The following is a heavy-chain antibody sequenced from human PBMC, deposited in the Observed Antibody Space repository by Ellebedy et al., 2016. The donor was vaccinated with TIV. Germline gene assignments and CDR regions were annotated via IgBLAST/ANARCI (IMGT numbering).Heavy chain of an antibody. Sequence: SQTLSLTCSISGDSVSHKYATWNWIRQSPSRGPEWLGRAYYRSTWIYDYAVSVKGRITINPDTSNNQLSLNLNSVTPEDTAMYYCASDPSWCYSCADVWGQGTTVTVSS. D-gene: IGHD4/OR15-4a*01. CDR3: ASDPSWCYSCADV. V-gene: IGHV6-1*01. J-gene: IGHJ6*02. CDR1: GDSVSHKYAT. CDR2: AYYRSTWIY.